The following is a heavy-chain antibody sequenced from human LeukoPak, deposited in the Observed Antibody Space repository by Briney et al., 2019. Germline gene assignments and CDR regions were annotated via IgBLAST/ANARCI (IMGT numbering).Heavy chain of an antibody. CDR3: ARGADYFDSSGYSRALDF. CDR1: GLTFSAFA. J-gene: IGHJ4*02. D-gene: IGHD3-22*01. Sequence: PGGSLTLSCAASGLTFSAFAKHWVRQAPGQGLELVAVLSYSGKKKSYADSVKGRFTISRANPKSTLYLHMSSLTPQDTAVYFCARGADYFDSSGYSRALDFWGQGTLVTVSS. V-gene: IGHV3-30*04. CDR2: LSYSGKKK.